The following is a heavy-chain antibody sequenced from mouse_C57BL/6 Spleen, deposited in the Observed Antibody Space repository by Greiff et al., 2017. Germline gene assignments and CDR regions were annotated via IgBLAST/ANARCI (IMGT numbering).Heavy chain of an antibody. Sequence: VQLQQSGTVLARPGASVKMSCKTSGYTFTSYWMHWVKQRPGQGLEWIGAIYPGNSDTSYNQKFKGKAKLTAVTSASTAYMELSSLTNEDSAVYYCTRGIYYGSSFFDHWGQGTTLTVSS. V-gene: IGHV1-5*01. D-gene: IGHD1-1*01. CDR1: GYTFTSYW. CDR3: TRGIYYGSSFFDH. CDR2: IYPGNSDT. J-gene: IGHJ2*01.